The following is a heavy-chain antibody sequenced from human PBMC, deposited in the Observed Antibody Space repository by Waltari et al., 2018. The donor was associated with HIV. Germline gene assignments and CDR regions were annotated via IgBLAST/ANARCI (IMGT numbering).Heavy chain of an antibody. J-gene: IGHJ4*02. CDR3: GKDSNYFYDSTGYYCDF. CDR1: GFTFSSYG. D-gene: IGHD3-3*01. Sequence: QVRLVESGGGVVPPGGSLRLSCAASGFTFSSYGIHWVRQAPGKGLEWVAFIRHDDRNRYYRDSVKGRFTISRDNSKNTVDLQMNNLKAEDTAVYYCGKDSNYFYDSTGYYCDFWGQGTLVTVSS. CDR2: IRHDDRNR. V-gene: IGHV3-30*02.